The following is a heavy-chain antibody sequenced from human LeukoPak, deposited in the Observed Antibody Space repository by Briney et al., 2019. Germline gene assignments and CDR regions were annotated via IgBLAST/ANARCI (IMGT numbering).Heavy chain of an antibody. Sequence: GASVTVSCKASGGTFSSYAISWVRQAPGQGLEWMGGIIPIFGTANYAQKFQGRVTITADESTSTAYMELSSLRSEDTAVYYCARVLVYSYGYVYDKDYWGQGTLVTVSS. CDR1: GGTFSSYA. D-gene: IGHD5-18*01. CDR3: ARVLVYSYGYVYDKDY. J-gene: IGHJ4*02. CDR2: IIPIFGTA. V-gene: IGHV1-69*13.